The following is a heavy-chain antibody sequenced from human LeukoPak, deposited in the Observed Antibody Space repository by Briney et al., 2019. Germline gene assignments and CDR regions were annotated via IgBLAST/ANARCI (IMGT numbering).Heavy chain of an antibody. J-gene: IGHJ4*02. CDR3: AWSGKDY. CDR2: INHRGII. V-gene: IGHV4-34*01. D-gene: IGHD3-3*01. CDR1: GGSFSVYY. Sequence: PAETLSLTCAVYGGSFSVYYWSCIRQPPGKGLEWIVEINHRGIINYNPSLKSRVTISVDTPKNQFSLKLSPLTASDTAVLFWAWSGKDYWGQGTLVTVCS.